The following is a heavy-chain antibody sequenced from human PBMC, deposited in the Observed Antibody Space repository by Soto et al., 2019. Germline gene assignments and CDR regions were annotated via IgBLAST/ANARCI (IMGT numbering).Heavy chain of an antibody. CDR3: ARSRNRGIVVVAAAIQAIDP. Sequence: QVQLQQWGAGLLKPSETLSLTCAVYGGSFSGYYWSWIRQPPGKGLEWIGEINHSGSTNYNPSLKSRVTISVDTSKNQFALKLRSVAAADTDVYYCARSRNRGIVVVAAAIQAIDPWGQGTLVTVSS. CDR1: GGSFSGYY. CDR2: INHSGST. D-gene: IGHD2-2*02. V-gene: IGHV4-34*01. J-gene: IGHJ5*02.